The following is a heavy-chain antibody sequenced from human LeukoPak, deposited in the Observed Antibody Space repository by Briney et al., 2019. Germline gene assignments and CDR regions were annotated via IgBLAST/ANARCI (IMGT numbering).Heavy chain of an antibody. CDR2: ISGSGGST. CDR3: AKGRGYGSGSYGMDV. D-gene: IGHD3-10*01. V-gene: IGHV3-23*01. J-gene: IGHJ6*02. CDR1: GFAVSSNY. Sequence: GGSLRLSCAASGFAVSSNYMSWVRQAPGKGLEWVSAISGSGGSTYYADSVKGRFTISRDNSKNTLYLQMNSLRAEDTAVYYCAKGRGYGSGSYGMDVWGQGTTVTVSS.